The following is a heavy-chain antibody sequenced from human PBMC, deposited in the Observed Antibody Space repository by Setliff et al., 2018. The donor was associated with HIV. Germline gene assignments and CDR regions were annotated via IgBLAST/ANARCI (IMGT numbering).Heavy chain of an antibody. Sequence: SETLSLTCSVSGGSISSYYWSWIRQPPGKGLEWIGEINHSGSTNYDPSLKSRVTISLDTSKNQFFLKLSSVTAPDTAIYYCARQTWEYYDTLTGYYRSPKNCDSWGQGTLVTVSS. CDR1: GGSISSYY. J-gene: IGHJ4*02. CDR2: INHSGST. V-gene: IGHV4-34*01. D-gene: IGHD3-9*01. CDR3: ARQTWEYYDTLTGYYRSPKNCDS.